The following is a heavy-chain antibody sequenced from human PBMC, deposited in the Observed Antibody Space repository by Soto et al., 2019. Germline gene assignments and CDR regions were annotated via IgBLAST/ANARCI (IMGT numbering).Heavy chain of an antibody. Sequence: QLQLQESGPGLVKPSETLSLTCRVSDGSMNSDSSYWGWIRQPPGKGLEWIGVINHSGSTHHNLSLKGRDTLSVDASRNPFSLKLTSMTAADTAVYYCARLGGYVSVGYYYLWDSWGQGTLVTVSS. D-gene: IGHD3-22*01. CDR1: DGSMNSDSSY. J-gene: IGHJ4*02. CDR2: INHSGST. V-gene: IGHV4-39*01. CDR3: ARLGGYVSVGYYYLWDS.